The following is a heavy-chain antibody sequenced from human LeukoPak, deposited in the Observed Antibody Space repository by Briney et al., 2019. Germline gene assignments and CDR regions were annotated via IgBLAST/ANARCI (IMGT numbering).Heavy chain of an antibody. Sequence: SEPLSLTCTVSGGSISGYYWSWVRQPPGKGLEWIGYIYYSGSTTYNPSLRSRVTISVDTSKDLFSLRLTSVTAADTALYYCARHRGHYNAHDAFDIWGQGTWVAVSS. CDR2: IYYSGST. CDR1: GGSISGYY. J-gene: IGHJ3*02. CDR3: ARHRGHYNAHDAFDI. V-gene: IGHV4-59*08. D-gene: IGHD3-9*01.